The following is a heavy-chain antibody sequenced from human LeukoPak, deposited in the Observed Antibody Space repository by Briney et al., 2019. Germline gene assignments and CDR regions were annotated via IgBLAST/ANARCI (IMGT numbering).Heavy chain of an antibody. CDR1: GHTFTSYG. Sequence: ASVKVSCKASGHTFTSYGISWVRQAPGQGLEWMGWISAYNGNTNYAQKLQGRVTMTTDTSTSTAYMELRSLRSDDTAVYYCARETGGVVPAASFDYWGQGTLVTVPS. CDR3: ARETGGVVPAASFDY. CDR2: ISAYNGNT. J-gene: IGHJ4*02. D-gene: IGHD2-2*01. V-gene: IGHV1-18*01.